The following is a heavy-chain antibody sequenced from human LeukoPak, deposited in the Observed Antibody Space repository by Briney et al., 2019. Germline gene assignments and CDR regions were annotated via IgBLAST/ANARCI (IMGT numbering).Heavy chain of an antibody. Sequence: PSETLSLSCAVHGASLSDYYWTWIRQSPEKGPECIGAIDHRGSANYNPSLESRVTISLDTSKNQFSLNLASVTAADTAVYYCTSLFSASGTFDSWGQGTLVAVSS. CDR3: TSLFSASGTFDS. CDR2: IDHRGSA. CDR1: GASLSDYY. V-gene: IGHV4-34*01. J-gene: IGHJ4*02. D-gene: IGHD3-10*01.